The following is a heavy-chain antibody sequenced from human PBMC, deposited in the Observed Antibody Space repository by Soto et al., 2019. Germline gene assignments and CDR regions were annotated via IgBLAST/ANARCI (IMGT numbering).Heavy chain of an antibody. CDR3: ARENWVFDY. Sequence: LRLSCAASGFTFSTYWMTWVRQAPGKGLEWVANIDEGGGKRYYLDSVKGRFTISRDNAKNSLYLQMYSLRAEDTAVYYCARENWVFDYWGQGTLVTVSS. V-gene: IGHV3-7*03. CDR2: IDEGGGKR. D-gene: IGHD7-27*01. CDR1: GFTFSTYW. J-gene: IGHJ4*02.